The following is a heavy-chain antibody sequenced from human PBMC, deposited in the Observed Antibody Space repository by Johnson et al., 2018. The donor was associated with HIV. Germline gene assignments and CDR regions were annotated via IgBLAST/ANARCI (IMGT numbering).Heavy chain of an antibody. V-gene: IGHV3-66*02. J-gene: IGHJ3*02. Sequence: EVQLVESGGGLVHPWGSLRLSCAASGFTVSTNYMSWVRQAPGKGLEWVSLIYTGGSTFYADSVKGRFTISRDNSKNALYLQMNSLRAEDTAVYYCARVRVGAFDIWGQGTMVTVSS. D-gene: IGHD1-26*01. CDR1: GFTVSTNY. CDR2: IYTGGST. CDR3: ARVRVGAFDI.